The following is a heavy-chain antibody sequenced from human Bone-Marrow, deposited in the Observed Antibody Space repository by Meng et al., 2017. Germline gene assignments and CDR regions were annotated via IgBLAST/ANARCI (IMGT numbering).Heavy chain of an antibody. CDR2: IWYDGSNK. J-gene: IGHJ4*02. CDR1: GFTFSSYG. Sequence: GESLKISCAASGFTFSSYGMHWVRQAPGKGLEWVAVIWYDGSNKYYADSVKGRFTISRDNSKNTLYLQMNSLRAEDTAVYYCARRIPSLYYFDYWGQGTLVTVYS. CDR3: ARRIPSLYYFDY. V-gene: IGHV3-33*01.